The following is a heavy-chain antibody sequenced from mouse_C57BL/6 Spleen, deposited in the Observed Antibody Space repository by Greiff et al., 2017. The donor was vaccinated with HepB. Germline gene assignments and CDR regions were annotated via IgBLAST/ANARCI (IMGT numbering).Heavy chain of an antibody. CDR3: AREGGLRGAMDY. J-gene: IGHJ4*01. CDR1: GYTFTSYW. CDR2: IDPSDSET. V-gene: IGHV1-52*01. Sequence: VKLKQPGAELVRPGSSVKLSCKASGYTFTSYWMHWVKQRPIQGLEWIGNIDPSDSETHYNQKFKDKATLTVDKSSSTAYMQLSSLTSEDSAVYYCAREGGLRGAMDYWGQGTSVTVSS.